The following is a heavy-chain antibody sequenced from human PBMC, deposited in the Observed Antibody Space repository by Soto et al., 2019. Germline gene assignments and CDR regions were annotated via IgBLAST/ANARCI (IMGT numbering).Heavy chain of an antibody. CDR1: GFTFGDYA. V-gene: IGHV3-49*04. J-gene: IGHJ4*02. CDR3: TRDPGSGWFDY. CDR2: IRSKAYGGTT. D-gene: IGHD6-19*01. Sequence: GGSLRLSCTASGFTFGDYAMSWVRQAPGKGLEWVGFIRSKAYGGTTEYAASVKGRFTISRDDSKSIAYLQMNSLKTEDTAVYYCTRDPGSGWFDYWGQGTLVTVSS.